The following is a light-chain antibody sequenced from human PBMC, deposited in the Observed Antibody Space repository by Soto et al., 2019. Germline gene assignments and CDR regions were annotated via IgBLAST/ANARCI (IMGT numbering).Light chain of an antibody. CDR3: HQYNNWSPPLT. V-gene: IGKV3-15*01. Sequence: EIVMTQSPATLSVSPGERATLSCRASQSVSSNLAWYQQKPGQAPRLLIYGASTRATGIPARFSGSGSGTEITLTISSLQSEDFAVFYCHQYNNWSPPLTFGGGTKVEIK. CDR2: GAS. CDR1: QSVSSN. J-gene: IGKJ4*01.